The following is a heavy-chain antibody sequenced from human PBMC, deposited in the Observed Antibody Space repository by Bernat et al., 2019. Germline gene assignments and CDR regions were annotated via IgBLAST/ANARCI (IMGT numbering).Heavy chain of an antibody. V-gene: IGHV1-3*01. CDR1: GYTFTSYA. Sequence: QVQLVQSGAEVKKPGASVKVSCKASGYTFTSYAMHWVRQAPGQRLEWMGWINAGNGNTKYSQKFQGRVTITRDTSASTAYMELSSLRSEDTAVYYCARDLAFTMYAFDIWGQGTMVTVSS. CDR3: ARDLAFTMYAFDI. D-gene: IGHD3-10*02. J-gene: IGHJ3*02. CDR2: INAGNGNT.